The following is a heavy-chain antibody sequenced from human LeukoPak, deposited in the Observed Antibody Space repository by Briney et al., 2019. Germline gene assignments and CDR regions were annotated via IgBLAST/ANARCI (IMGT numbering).Heavy chain of an antibody. CDR1: GFTFSSYW. CDR3: AKDRGSQNDILTGRPRASMDFDY. J-gene: IGHJ4*02. D-gene: IGHD3-9*01. Sequence: GGSLRLSCAASGFTFSSYWMSWVRQAPGKGLEWVSSISGSSYIYYGDSLKGRFTISRDNAKNSLYLQMNSLRGEDTGVYYCAKDRGSQNDILTGRPRASMDFDYWGQGTLVTVSS. V-gene: IGHV3-21*01. CDR2: ISGSSYI.